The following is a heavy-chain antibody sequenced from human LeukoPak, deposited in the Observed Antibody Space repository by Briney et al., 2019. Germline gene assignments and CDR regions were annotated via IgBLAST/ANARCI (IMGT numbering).Heavy chain of an antibody. CDR1: GFTFSNYG. CDR3: ARGSAGAFDI. Sequence: GGSLRLSCAASGFTFSNYGLSWVRQAPGKGLEWVSAISGGGSATYYADSVKGRFTISRDNSKNTLYLQMNSLRAEDTAVYHCARGSAGAFDIWGQGTMVTVSS. V-gene: IGHV3-23*01. CDR2: ISGGGSAT. J-gene: IGHJ3*02.